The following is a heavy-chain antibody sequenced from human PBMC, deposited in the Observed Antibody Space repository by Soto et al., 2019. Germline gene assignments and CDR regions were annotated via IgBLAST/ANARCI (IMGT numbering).Heavy chain of an antibody. CDR1: GCSFINYW. V-gene: IGHV5-10-1*01. CDR2: IDPSDSYT. CDR3: ASYSNYVEVGYYYGMDV. J-gene: IGHJ6*02. D-gene: IGHD4-4*01. Sequence: PGQFLQICCNGSGCSFINYWISWMSQMHGKGLEWMGRIDPSDSYTNYSPSFQGHVTISADKSISTAYLQWSSLKASDTAMYYCASYSNYVEVGYYYGMDVWGQGTTVTVSS.